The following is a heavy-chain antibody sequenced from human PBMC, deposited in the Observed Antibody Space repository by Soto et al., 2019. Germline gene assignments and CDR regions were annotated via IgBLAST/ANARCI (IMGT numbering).Heavy chain of an antibody. Sequence: SVKVSCKASGGTFSSYAISWVRQAPGEGLEWMGGIIPIFGTANYAQKFQGRVTITADESTSTAYMELSSLRSEDTAVYYCARAYYYYSSGYYRLGYGMDVWGQGTAVTVSS. V-gene: IGHV1-69*13. CDR1: GGTFSSYA. J-gene: IGHJ6*02. D-gene: IGHD3-22*01. CDR3: ARAYYYYSSGYYRLGYGMDV. CDR2: IIPIFGTA.